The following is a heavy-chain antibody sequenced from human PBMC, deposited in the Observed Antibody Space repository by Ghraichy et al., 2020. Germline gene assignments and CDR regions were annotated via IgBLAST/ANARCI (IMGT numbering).Heavy chain of an antibody. CDR1: GGSFSGYY. J-gene: IGHJ4*02. V-gene: IGHV4-34*01. D-gene: IGHD3-16*02. CDR3: ARGRPPAGDYVWGSYRYGYFDY. Sequence: SETLSLTCAVYGGSFSGYYWSWIRQPPGKGLEWIGEINHSGSTNYNPSLKSRVTISVDTSKNQFSLKLSSVTAADTAVYYCARGRPPAGDYVWGSYRYGYFDYWGQGTLVTVSS. CDR2: INHSGST.